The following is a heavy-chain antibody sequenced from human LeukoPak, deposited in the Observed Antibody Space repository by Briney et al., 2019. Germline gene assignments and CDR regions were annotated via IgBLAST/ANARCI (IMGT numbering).Heavy chain of an antibody. V-gene: IGHV3-23*01. CDR3: AKDPQWELPSPFDH. D-gene: IGHD1-26*01. J-gene: IGHJ4*02. CDR1: GFAFSSYA. Sequence: SGGSLRLSCAASGFAFSSYAMSWVRQAPGKGLEWVSAISGSGDSTYYADSVKGRFSISRDNSKNTLYLLMNSLRAEDTAVYYCAKDPQWELPSPFDHWGQGTLVTVSS. CDR2: ISGSGDST.